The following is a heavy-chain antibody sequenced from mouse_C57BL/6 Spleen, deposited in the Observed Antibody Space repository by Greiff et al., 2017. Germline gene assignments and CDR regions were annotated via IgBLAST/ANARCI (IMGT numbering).Heavy chain of an antibody. CDR1: GFTFSDYG. J-gene: IGHJ4*01. CDR3: AREGGYYAMDY. CDR2: LSSGSSTI. V-gene: IGHV5-17*01. D-gene: IGHD1-1*02. Sequence: EVKLVESGGGLVQPGGSLTLSCAASGFTFSDYGLHWVRQAPEKGLEWVAYLSSGSSTIYYADTVKGRVTISRDNAKNTLFLQMTSLRSEDTAMYYCAREGGYYAMDYWGQGTSVTVSS.